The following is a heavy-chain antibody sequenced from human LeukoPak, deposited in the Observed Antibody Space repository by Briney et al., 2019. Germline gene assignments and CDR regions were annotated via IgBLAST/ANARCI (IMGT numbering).Heavy chain of an antibody. CDR1: GFTFSSYA. CDR3: ARGTAFDI. CDR2: LSGSGAGT. V-gene: IGHV3-23*01. Sequence: GGSLRLSCAATGFTFSSYAVSWVRQAPGKGLKWVSSLSGSGAGTYYADSVKGRFTISRDSSKNTLYLQMDSLRAEDTAVYYCARGTAFDIWGQGTMVTVSS. J-gene: IGHJ3*02.